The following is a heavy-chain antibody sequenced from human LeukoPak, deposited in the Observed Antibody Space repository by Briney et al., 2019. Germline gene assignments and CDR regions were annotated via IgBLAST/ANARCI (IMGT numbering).Heavy chain of an antibody. CDR1: GGTFSSYA. D-gene: IGHD3-10*01. J-gene: IGHJ4*02. Sequence: ASVKVSCKASGGTFSSYAISWVRQAPGQGLEWMGRIIPILGIANYAQKFQGRVTITADKSTSTAYMELRSLRSDDTAVYYCARTSYGSGSYYNGYWGQGTLVTVSS. V-gene: IGHV1-69*04. CDR3: ARTSYGSGSYYNGY. CDR2: IIPILGIA.